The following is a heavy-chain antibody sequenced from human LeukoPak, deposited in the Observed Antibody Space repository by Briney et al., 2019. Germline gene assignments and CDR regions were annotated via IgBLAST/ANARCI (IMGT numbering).Heavy chain of an antibody. CDR3: ARRTPRYSSGFAAWAFVY. V-gene: IGHV4-34*01. CDR1: GGSFSGYY. CDR2: INDSGST. D-gene: IGHD6-19*01. J-gene: IGHJ4*02. Sequence: PSETLSLTCAVDGGSFSGYYWSWIRQPPGKGLEWIWEINDSGSTNYNPSLKSRVTISVDTSKNQFSLKLSSVTAAATAGYYCARRTPRYSSGFAAWAFVYWGQGTLVTVSS.